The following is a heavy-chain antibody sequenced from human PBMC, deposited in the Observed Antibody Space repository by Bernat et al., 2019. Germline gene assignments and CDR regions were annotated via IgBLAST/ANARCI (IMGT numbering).Heavy chain of an antibody. J-gene: IGHJ3*02. CDR3: ARLAIVVVPAAMDDAFDI. Sequence: QVQLQESGPGLVKPSETLSLTCTVSGGSISSYYWSWIRQPPGKGLEWIGYIYYSGSTNYSPSLKSRVTISVDTSKNQFSLKLSSVTAADTAVYYCARLAIVVVPAAMDDAFDIWGQGTMVTVSS. D-gene: IGHD2-2*01. CDR1: GGSISSYY. CDR2: IYYSGST. V-gene: IGHV4-59*08.